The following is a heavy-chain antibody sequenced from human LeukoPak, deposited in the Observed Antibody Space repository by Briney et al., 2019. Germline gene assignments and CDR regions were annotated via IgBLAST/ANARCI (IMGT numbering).Heavy chain of an antibody. Sequence: GASVKVSCKVSGNTLTELSIHWVRQAPGKGLEWMGGFDPVYGKTVFAQKFQGRVTMTEDTSTDTAYMDLSGLRSDDTGVYYCAIHKKWLVRPSRDYFDYWGQGTLVTVSS. V-gene: IGHV1-24*01. CDR2: FDPVYGKT. D-gene: IGHD6-19*01. CDR1: GNTLTELS. CDR3: AIHKKWLVRPSRDYFDY. J-gene: IGHJ4*02.